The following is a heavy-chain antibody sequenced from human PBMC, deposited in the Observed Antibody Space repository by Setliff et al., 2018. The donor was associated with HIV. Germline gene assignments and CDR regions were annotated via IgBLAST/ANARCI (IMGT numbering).Heavy chain of an antibody. J-gene: IGHJ3*02. CDR3: ARFPLLHKNAFDI. CDR2: IYYSGST. V-gene: IGHV4-61*01. CDR1: GGSISSSTYY. D-gene: IGHD2-15*01. Sequence: LSLTCTVSGGSISSSTYYWGWIRQPPGKGLEWIGHIYYSGSTNYNPSLKSRVTISVDTSRNQFSLNLSSVTAADTAVYYCARFPLLHKNAFDIWGQGTMVTVSS.